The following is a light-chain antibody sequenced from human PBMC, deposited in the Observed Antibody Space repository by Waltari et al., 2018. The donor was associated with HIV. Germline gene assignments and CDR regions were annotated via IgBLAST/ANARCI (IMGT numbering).Light chain of an antibody. CDR3: QQRSNWPRT. J-gene: IGKJ1*01. CDR2: DAS. V-gene: IGKV3-11*01. Sequence: EIVLTQSPATLSLSPGERATLSCRASQSVSSYLAWYRRKPGQAPRLLIYDASNRATGIPARFSGSGSVSDFTLTISSLEPEDFAVYYCQQRSNWPRTFGQGTKVEIK. CDR1: QSVSSY.